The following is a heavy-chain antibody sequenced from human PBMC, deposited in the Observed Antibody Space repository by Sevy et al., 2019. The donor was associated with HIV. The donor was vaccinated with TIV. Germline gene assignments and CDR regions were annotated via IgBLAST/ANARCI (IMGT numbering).Heavy chain of an antibody. D-gene: IGHD6-13*01. CDR2: IYYSGST. CDR3: ASRPISSSWPYYYYYGMDV. Sequence: SETLSLTCTVSGGSISSYYWSWIRQPPGKGLEWIGYIYYSGSTNYNPSLKSRVTISVDTSKNQFSLKLSSVTAADTAVYYCASRPISSSWPYYYYYGMDVWGQRTTVTVSS. J-gene: IGHJ6*02. V-gene: IGHV4-59*01. CDR1: GGSISSYY.